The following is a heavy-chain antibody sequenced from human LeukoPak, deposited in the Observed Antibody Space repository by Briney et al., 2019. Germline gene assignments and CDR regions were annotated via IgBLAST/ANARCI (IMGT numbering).Heavy chain of an antibody. V-gene: IGHV3-21*01. CDR2: ISSSSSYI. Sequence: GGSLRLSCAASGFTFSSYSMNWVRQAPGKGLEWVSSISSSSSYIYYADSVKGRFTISRDNAKNILYLHINSLRAEDTAVYYCVKDNPLDYWGQGTLVIVSS. CDR3: VKDNPLDY. D-gene: IGHD1-14*01. J-gene: IGHJ4*02. CDR1: GFTFSSYS.